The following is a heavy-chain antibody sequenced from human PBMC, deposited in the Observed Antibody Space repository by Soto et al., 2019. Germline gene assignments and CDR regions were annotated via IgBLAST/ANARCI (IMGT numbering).Heavy chain of an antibody. V-gene: IGHV1-3*01. Sequence: GASVKVSCKTSGYTLTTYAMHGVRQAPGRRLEWMGWINAGGGETKYSQRFQGRVTISRDTTASTVYMELSSLTPEDTGVYYCARGRVVMLVPTEVPHDFWAQGTLVPVCS. J-gene: IGHJ1*01. CDR3: ARGRVVMLVPTEVPHDF. D-gene: IGHD3-16*01. CDR1: GYTLTTYA. CDR2: INAGGGET.